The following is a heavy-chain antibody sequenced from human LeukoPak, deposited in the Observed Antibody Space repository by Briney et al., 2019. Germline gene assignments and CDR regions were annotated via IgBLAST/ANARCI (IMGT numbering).Heavy chain of an antibody. CDR3: ARRGVGYCSSTSCRLRFLEWLLDY. CDR1: GGSFSGYY. V-gene: IGHV4-34*01. J-gene: IGHJ4*02. D-gene: IGHD2-2*01. CDR2: INHSGST. Sequence: PSETLSLTCAVYGGSFSGYYWSWIRQPPGKGLEWIGEINHSGSTNYNPSLKSRVTISVDTSKNQFSLKLSSVTAADTAVYYCARRGVGYCSSTSCRLRFLEWLLDYWGQGTLVTVSS.